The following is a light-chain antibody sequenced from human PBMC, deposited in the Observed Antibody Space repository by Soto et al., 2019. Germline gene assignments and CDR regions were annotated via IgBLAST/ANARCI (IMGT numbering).Light chain of an antibody. CDR3: KSYDSSLRGAV. J-gene: IGLJ7*01. Sequence: QLVLTQPPSVSGAPGQRVTISCTGSISNIGAGYDVHWYQQLPGTSPKLHIYDNSNRPTGVPDRSSGSKSGTLATLAITGLRAEEGADYYCKSYDSSLRGAVFGGGTQLTVL. CDR1: ISNIGAGYD. CDR2: DNS. V-gene: IGLV1-40*01.